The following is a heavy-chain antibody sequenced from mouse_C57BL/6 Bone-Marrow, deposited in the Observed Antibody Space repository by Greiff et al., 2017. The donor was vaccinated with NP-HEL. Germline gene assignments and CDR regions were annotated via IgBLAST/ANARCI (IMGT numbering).Heavy chain of an antibody. CDR2: INPNYGTT. V-gene: IGHV1-39*01. Sequence: VHVKQSGPELVKPGASVKISCKASGYSFTDYNMNWVKQSNGKSLEWIGVINPNYGTTSYNQKFKGKATLTVDQSSSTAYMQLNSLTSEDSAVYYCARGGLYLEWFAYWGQGTLVTVSA. J-gene: IGHJ3*01. CDR3: ARGGLYLEWFAY. D-gene: IGHD5-1-1*01. CDR1: GYSFTDYN.